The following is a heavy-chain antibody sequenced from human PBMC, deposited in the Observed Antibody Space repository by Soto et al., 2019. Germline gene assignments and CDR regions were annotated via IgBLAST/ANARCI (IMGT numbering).Heavy chain of an antibody. CDR2: ISPRNGNT. D-gene: IGHD6-13*01. V-gene: IGHV1-18*04. CDR1: GYTFSTYG. Sequence: QVQLVQSGAEVRKPGASVKVSCKASGYTFSTYGINWIRQAPGQHLEWLGWISPRNGNTNYAQNVQGSVTLTTDASTATAYLELKNLRSDDTAVYYCARVQLLPNPAFDFWGQGTLVTVSS. J-gene: IGHJ4*02. CDR3: ARVQLLPNPAFDF.